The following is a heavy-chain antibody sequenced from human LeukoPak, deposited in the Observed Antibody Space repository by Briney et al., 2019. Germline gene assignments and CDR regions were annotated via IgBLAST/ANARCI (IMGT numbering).Heavy chain of an antibody. J-gene: IGHJ4*01. Sequence: GGSLRLSCAASGFTFSSYSMNWVRQAPGKGLEWVSSISSSSSYIYYADSVKGRFTISRDNAKNSLYLQMNSLRAEDTAVYYCAREGGGYYDSSGYVRRAFDYWGQEPWSPSPQ. CDR3: AREGGGYYDSSGYVRRAFDY. D-gene: IGHD3-22*01. CDR2: ISSSSSYI. CDR1: GFTFSSYS. V-gene: IGHV3-21*01.